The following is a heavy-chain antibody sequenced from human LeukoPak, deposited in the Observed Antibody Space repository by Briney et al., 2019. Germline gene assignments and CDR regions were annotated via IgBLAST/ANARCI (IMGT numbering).Heavy chain of an antibody. D-gene: IGHD6-13*01. CDR1: GGTFSSYA. CDR2: IIPILGIA. Sequence: SVKVSCKASGGTFSSYAISWVRQAPGQGLEWMGRIIPILGIANYAQKFQGRVTITADKSTSTAYMELSSLRSEDTAVYYCAGGAAAGFRGFDPWGQGTLVTVSS. CDR3: AGGAAAGFRGFDP. J-gene: IGHJ5*02. V-gene: IGHV1-69*04.